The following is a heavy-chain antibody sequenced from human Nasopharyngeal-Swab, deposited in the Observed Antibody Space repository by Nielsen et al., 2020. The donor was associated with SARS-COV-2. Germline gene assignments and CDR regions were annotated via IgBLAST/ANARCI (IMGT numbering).Heavy chain of an antibody. Sequence: ASVKVSCKASGYTFTSYYLHWVRQPPGQGLEWMGIINPPDGSTSYAQKFVGRVTMTRVTSTSTVYMELNSLRSEDTAVYYCARVLPFRITGTSGMDVWGQGTTVTVSS. V-gene: IGHV1-46*01. D-gene: IGHD1-7*01. J-gene: IGHJ6*02. CDR1: GYTFTSYY. CDR2: INPPDGST. CDR3: ARVLPFRITGTSGMDV.